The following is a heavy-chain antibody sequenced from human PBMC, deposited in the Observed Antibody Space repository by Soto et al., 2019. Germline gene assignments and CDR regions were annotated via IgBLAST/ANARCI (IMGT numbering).Heavy chain of an antibody. V-gene: IGHV4-59*01. CDR2: IYYSGST. Sequence: QVQLQESGPGLVKPSETLSLTCTVSGGSISSYYWSWIRQPPGKGLEWIGHIYYSGSTNYNPSLKSRVTISVDTAKNQYSLKLISVTAADTAVYYCASGVYDSSWGFDYWGQGTLVTVSS. J-gene: IGHJ4*02. CDR3: ASGVYDSSWGFDY. D-gene: IGHD3-22*01. CDR1: GGSISSYY.